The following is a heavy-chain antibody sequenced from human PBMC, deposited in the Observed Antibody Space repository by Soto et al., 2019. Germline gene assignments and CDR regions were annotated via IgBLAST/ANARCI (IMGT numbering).Heavy chain of an antibody. CDR1: GYTLTELS. V-gene: IGHV1-24*01. D-gene: IGHD3-10*01. J-gene: IGHJ5*02. Sequence: ASVKVSCKVSGYTLTELSMHWVRQAPGKGLEWMGGFDPEDGETIYAQKFQGRVTMTEDTSTDTAYMELSSLRSEDTAVYYCATDVTDYYGSGSYFHWFDPWGQGTLVTVSS. CDR3: ATDVTDYYGSGSYFHWFDP. CDR2: FDPEDGET.